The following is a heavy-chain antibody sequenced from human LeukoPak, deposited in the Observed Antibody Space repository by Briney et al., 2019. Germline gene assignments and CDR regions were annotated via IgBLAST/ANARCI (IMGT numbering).Heavy chain of an antibody. CDR1: GFTLSSYA. V-gene: IGHV3-30*18. J-gene: IGHJ4*02. D-gene: IGHD2-21*02. CDR2: ISYDGSNK. CDR3: AKVAKGNIVVVTALDY. Sequence: GGSLRLSCAASGFTLSSYAMHWVRQAPGKGLEWVAIISYDGSNKFYADSVEGRFTISRDNSKNTLYLQMSSLGPEDTAMYYCAKVAKGNIVVVTALDYWGQGTLVTVSS.